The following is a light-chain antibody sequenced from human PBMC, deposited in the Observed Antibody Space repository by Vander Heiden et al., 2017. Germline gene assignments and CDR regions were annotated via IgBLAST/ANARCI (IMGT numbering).Light chain of an antibody. CDR3: QQDNNWPGYT. CDR2: GAS. Sequence: EIVMTQSPATLSVSPGERATLSCRASQSVSSNLAWYQQKPGQAPRLLIYGASTRATGIPARFSGSGYGTEFTLTISRRQSEDFAVYYCQQDNNWPGYTFGQGTKLEIK. CDR1: QSVSSN. V-gene: IGKV3-15*01. J-gene: IGKJ2*01.